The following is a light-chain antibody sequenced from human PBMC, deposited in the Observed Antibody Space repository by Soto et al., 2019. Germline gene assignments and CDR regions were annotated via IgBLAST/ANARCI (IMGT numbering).Light chain of an antibody. J-gene: IGKJ1*01. CDR2: GAS. CDR1: QSITTY. CDR3: QQSFSTPWT. V-gene: IGKV1-39*01. Sequence: DIQMTQSPSSLSASVGDRNTITCRASQSITTYLNWYQQKPGKAPNLLIYGASNLQSGVPARFSGSGSGTDFTLTISSLQPEDFASYYCQQSFSTPWTFGQGTKVEIK.